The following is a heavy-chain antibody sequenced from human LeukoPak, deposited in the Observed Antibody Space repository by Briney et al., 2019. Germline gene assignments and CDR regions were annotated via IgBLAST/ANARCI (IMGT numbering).Heavy chain of an antibody. Sequence: GGSLRLSCAASGFSFSNAWMDWVRQAPGKGLEWVGRIKSNTDGGATNLPAPVKDRFTISRDDSRDTLYLQMDSLIAEDTAVYYCARESRHSSDWYGAFDIWGQGTMVTVSS. J-gene: IGHJ3*02. D-gene: IGHD6-19*01. CDR2: IKSNTDGGAT. CDR3: ARESRHSSDWYGAFDI. V-gene: IGHV3-15*01. CDR1: GFSFSNAW.